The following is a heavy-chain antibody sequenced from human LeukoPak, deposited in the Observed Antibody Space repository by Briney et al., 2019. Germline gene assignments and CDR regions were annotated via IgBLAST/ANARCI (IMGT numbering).Heavy chain of an antibody. CDR3: ARGLGYGGVNWFDP. J-gene: IGHJ5*02. CDR1: GFTFSSDS. V-gene: IGHV3-21*04. D-gene: IGHD4-23*01. Sequence: GGSLRLSCAASGFTFSSDSMNWVRQAPGEGLEWGSSISSSSSYIYYADSVKGRFTISRDNAKNSLYLQMNSLRAEDTAVYYCARGLGYGGVNWFDPWGQGTLVTVSS. CDR2: ISSSSSYI.